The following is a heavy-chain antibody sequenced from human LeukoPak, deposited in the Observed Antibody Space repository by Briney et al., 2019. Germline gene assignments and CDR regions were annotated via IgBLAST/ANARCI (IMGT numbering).Heavy chain of an antibody. CDR2: IYYSGST. CDR3: ADIFTVTTAANHRSDY. D-gene: IGHD4-17*01. CDR1: GGSISSSSYY. V-gene: IGHV4-39*07. Sequence: PSETLSLTCTVSGGSISSSSYYWGRIRQPPGKGLEWIGSIYYSGSTYYNPSLKSRVTISVDASKNQFSLKLSSVTAADTAVYYCADIFTVTTAANHRSDYWGQGTLVTVSS. J-gene: IGHJ4*02.